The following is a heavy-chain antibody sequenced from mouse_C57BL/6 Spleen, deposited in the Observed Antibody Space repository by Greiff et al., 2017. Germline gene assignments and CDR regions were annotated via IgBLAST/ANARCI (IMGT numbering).Heavy chain of an antibody. CDR1: GYTFTSYW. Sequence: VKLQQSGAELVMPGASVKLSCKASGYTFTSYWMHWVKQRPGQGLEWIGEIDPSDSYTNYNQKFKGKSTLTVDKSSSTAYMQLSSLTSEDSAVYYCARSMGYSNYYFDYWGQGTTLTVSS. CDR3: ARSMGYSNYYFDY. D-gene: IGHD2-5*01. V-gene: IGHV1-69*01. CDR2: IDPSDSYT. J-gene: IGHJ2*01.